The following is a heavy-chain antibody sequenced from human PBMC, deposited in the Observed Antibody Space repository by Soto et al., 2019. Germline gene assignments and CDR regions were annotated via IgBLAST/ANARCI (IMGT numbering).Heavy chain of an antibody. CDR2: IWYDGSNK. Sequence: QVQLVESGGGVVQPWRSLRLSCAASGFTFSSYGMHWVRQAPGKGLEWVAVIWYDGSNKYYADSVKGRFTISRDNSKNTLYLQMNSRRAEDTAVYYCARDTSGDHVNWGQGTLVTVSS. V-gene: IGHV3-33*01. CDR1: GFTFSSYG. D-gene: IGHD4-17*01. J-gene: IGHJ4*02. CDR3: ARDTSGDHVN.